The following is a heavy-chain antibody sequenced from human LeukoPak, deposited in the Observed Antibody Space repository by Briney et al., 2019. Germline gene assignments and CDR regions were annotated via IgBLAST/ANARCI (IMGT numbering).Heavy chain of an antibody. V-gene: IGHV3-23*01. CDR2: ISGSGGST. CDR3: ATEYNYYDSSGYLDY. D-gene: IGHD3-22*01. J-gene: IGHJ4*02. Sequence: GGSLRLSCAASGFTFSSYAMSWARQAPGKGLEWVSAISGSGGSTYYADSVKGRFTISRDNSKNTLYLQMNSLRAEDTAVYYCATEYNYYDSSGYLDYWGQGTLVTVSS. CDR1: GFTFSSYA.